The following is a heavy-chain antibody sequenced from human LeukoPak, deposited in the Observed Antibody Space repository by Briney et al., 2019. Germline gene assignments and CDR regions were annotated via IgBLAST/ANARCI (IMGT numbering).Heavy chain of an antibody. CDR3: ARGIVVATIGFDY. V-gene: IGHV4-34*01. D-gene: IGHD5-12*01. CDR1: GVSFRGYY. J-gene: IGHJ4*02. CDR2: INHSGST. Sequence: SGTLSLTWAGCGVSFRGYYWSWIRQPPGKGREWSVEINHSGSTNYNPSLKSRVTISGEMSKNQFSLKLSSVTAADTAVYYCARGIVVATIGFDYWGQGTLVTVSS.